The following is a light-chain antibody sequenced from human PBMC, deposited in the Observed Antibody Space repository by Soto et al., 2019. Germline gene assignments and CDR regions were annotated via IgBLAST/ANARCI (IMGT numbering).Light chain of an antibody. CDR2: GAS. CDR1: QGIRND. J-gene: IGKJ2*01. CDR3: LQDFDYPYT. V-gene: IGKV1-6*01. Sequence: IQMTQSPSSLSSSVGDRVTITCRASQGIRNDLAWYQQKPGKAPRLLVYGASSLAPGVPSRFSGRGSGTDFALTISGLQPEDFASYYCLQDFDYPYTFGQGTKVDIK.